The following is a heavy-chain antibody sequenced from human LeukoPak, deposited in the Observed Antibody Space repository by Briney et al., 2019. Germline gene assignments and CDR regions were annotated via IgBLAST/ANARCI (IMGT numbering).Heavy chain of an antibody. CDR2: ISSSSNTI. D-gene: IGHD2-2*01. CDR1: GFTFNTYA. V-gene: IGHV3-48*02. Sequence: GGSLRLSCAASGFTFNTYAMNWVRQAPGKGLEWISYISSSSNTIYYADSVKGRFSISRDNAKNSVYLEMNSPGDEDTAVYYCTRVGGYQLPKFDYWGRGTLVTVSS. J-gene: IGHJ4*02. CDR3: TRVGGYQLPKFDY.